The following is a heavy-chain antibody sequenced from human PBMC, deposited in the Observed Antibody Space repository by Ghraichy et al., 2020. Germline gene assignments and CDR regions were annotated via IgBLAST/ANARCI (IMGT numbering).Heavy chain of an antibody. J-gene: IGHJ6*03. CDR1: GYTFTSYG. D-gene: IGHD2-2*01. V-gene: IGHV1-18*01. Sequence: ASVKVSCKASGYTFTSYGISWVRQAPGQGLEWMGWISAYNGNTNYAQKFQGRVTMTTDTSTSTAYMELRSLRSDDTAVYYCARVEVVPAAYSFNYYYYMDVWGKGTTVTVSS. CDR2: ISAYNGNT. CDR3: ARVEVVPAAYSFNYYYYMDV.